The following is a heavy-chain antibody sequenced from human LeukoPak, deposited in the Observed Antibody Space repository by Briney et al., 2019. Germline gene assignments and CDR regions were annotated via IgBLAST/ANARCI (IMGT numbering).Heavy chain of an antibody. Sequence: ASVKVSCKASGYTFASYDINWVRQATGQGLEWMGWMNPNSGNTGYAQKFQGRVTMTRNTSISTAYMELSSLRSEDTAVYYCARGLGARGDFDYWGQGTLVTVSS. V-gene: IGHV1-8*01. CDR3: ARGLGARGDFDY. CDR1: GYTFASYD. D-gene: IGHD4/OR15-4a*01. J-gene: IGHJ4*02. CDR2: MNPNSGNT.